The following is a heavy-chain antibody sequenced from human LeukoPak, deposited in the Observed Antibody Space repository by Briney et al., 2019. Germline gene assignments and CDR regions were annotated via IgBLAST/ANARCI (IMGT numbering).Heavy chain of an antibody. Sequence: SETLSLTCTVSGGSISSYYWSWIRQPAGKGLEWIGRIYTSGSTNYNPSLKSRVTISVDTSKNQFSLKLSSVTAADTAVYYCARVRDTTVTIDYWGQGTLVTVSS. J-gene: IGHJ4*02. D-gene: IGHD4-17*01. CDR3: ARVRDTTVTIDY. CDR2: IYTSGST. CDR1: GGSISSYY. V-gene: IGHV4-4*07.